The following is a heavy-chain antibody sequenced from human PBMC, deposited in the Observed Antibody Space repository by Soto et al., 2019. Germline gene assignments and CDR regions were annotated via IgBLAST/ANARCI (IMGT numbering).Heavy chain of an antibody. CDR2: ISYDGSNK. CDR3: ARGLSGYYGFDY. CDR1: GFTFSSYA. J-gene: IGHJ4*02. D-gene: IGHD5-12*01. Sequence: PWGSLRLSCAASGFTFSSYAMHWVRQAPGKGLEWVAVISYDGSNKYYADSVKGRFTISRDNVKNTLYLQMNSLRAEDTAVYYCARGLSGYYGFDYWGQGTLVTVSS. V-gene: IGHV3-30-3*01.